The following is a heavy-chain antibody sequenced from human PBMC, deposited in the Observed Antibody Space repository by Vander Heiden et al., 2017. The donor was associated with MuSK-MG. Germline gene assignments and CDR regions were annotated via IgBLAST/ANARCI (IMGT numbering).Heavy chain of an antibody. V-gene: IGHV1-69*04. Sequence: QVQLVQPGAEVKKPGSSVKVSCKASGGTFSSYAFSWVRQAPGQGREWMGRIIPILGLASYAQKFQDRVTITADKSTSTAYMELTGLRYEDTAVYYCARDRGEGEPMDVWGQGTTVTVSS. CDR1: GGTFSSYA. D-gene: IGHD3-16*01. CDR2: IIPILGLA. J-gene: IGHJ6*02. CDR3: ARDRGEGEPMDV.